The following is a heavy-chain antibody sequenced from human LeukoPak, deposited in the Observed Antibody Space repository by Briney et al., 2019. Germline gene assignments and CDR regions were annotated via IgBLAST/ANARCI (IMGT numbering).Heavy chain of an antibody. V-gene: IGHV4-59*01. CDR3: ARGERYDYEAVDWFDP. Sequence: SETLSLTCTVSGGSISSYYWSWIRQPPGKGLEWIAYIYYSGSTNYNPSLKSRVTTSVDTSKNQFSLKLTSVTAADTAVYYCARGERYDYEAVDWFDPWGQGTLVTVSS. CDR1: GGSISSYY. CDR2: IYYSGST. J-gene: IGHJ5*02. D-gene: IGHD4-17*01.